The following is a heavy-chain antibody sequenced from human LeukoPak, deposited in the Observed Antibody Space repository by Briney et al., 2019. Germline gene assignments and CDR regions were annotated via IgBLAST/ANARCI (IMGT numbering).Heavy chain of an antibody. CDR1: GFTFSSYA. CDR3: TTEFYSNYPSSIDV. V-gene: IGHV3-15*01. J-gene: IGHJ6*04. D-gene: IGHD4-11*01. Sequence: PGGSLRLSCAASGFTFSSYAMSWVRQAPGKGLEWVGHIKSKSDGGTTDYAAPVKGRFTISRDDSKNTLFLQMNSLKTVDTSVYYCTTEFYSNYPSSIDVWGRGTTVTVSS. CDR2: IKSKSDGGTT.